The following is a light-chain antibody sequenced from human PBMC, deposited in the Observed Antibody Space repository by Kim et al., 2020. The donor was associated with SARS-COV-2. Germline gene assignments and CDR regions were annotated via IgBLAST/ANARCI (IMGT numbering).Light chain of an antibody. CDR1: SGAVPSGHW. Sequence: PGGGCTPTRGSRSGAVPSGHWPYWFPQKPGQAPRTLIYTTDNKHSWTPARFSGSLLGGKAALTLSGAQPEDEAEYFCLITFSGTRIFGGGTQLTVL. CDR2: TTD. V-gene: IGLV7-46*01. J-gene: IGLJ2*01. CDR3: LITFSGTRI.